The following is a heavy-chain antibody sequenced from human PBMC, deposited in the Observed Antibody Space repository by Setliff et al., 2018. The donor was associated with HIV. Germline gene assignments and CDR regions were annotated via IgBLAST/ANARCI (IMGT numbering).Heavy chain of an antibody. D-gene: IGHD3-10*01. V-gene: IGHV4-31*03. Sequence: SETLSLTCTVSRGSINTGHYYWSWIRHHPGKGLEWIAYIYYTGNTYFNPSLKSRITISIDTSKNQFSLKMSSVTAADTAVYYCARDRYAGEIDYWGQGTLVTVSS. CDR2: IYYTGNT. CDR1: RGSINTGHYY. CDR3: ARDRYAGEIDY. J-gene: IGHJ4*02.